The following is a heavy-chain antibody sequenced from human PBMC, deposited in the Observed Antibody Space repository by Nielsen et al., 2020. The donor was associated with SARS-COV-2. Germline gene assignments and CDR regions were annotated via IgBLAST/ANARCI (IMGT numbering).Heavy chain of an antibody. J-gene: IGHJ6*02. CDR1: GYTFTSYA. Sequence: ASVKVSCKASGYTFTSYAMHWVRQAPGQRLEWMGWINAGNGNTKYSQKFQGRVTITRDTSASTAYMELSSLRSEDTAVYYCAREGEQQLANYYGMDVWGQGTTVIVSS. V-gene: IGHV1-3*01. CDR3: AREGEQQLANYYGMDV. CDR2: INAGNGNT. D-gene: IGHD6-13*01.